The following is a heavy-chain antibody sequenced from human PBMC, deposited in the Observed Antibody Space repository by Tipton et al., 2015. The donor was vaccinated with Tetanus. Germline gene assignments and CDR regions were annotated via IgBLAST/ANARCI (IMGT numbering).Heavy chain of an antibody. D-gene: IGHD7-27*01. CDR2: IYPGDSDT. CDR3: ARRLGPLTGDQIWHFDL. J-gene: IGHJ2*01. Sequence: QLVQSGAEVKKSGESLKISCSGSGYKFGIYWIAWMRQMPGKGLEWMGIIYPGDSDTRYSPSFEGRVSISVDRFITTAYLQWRSPKASDTATYYCARRLGPLTGDQIWHFDLWGRGTPVTVSS. CDR1: GYKFGIYW. V-gene: IGHV5-51*01.